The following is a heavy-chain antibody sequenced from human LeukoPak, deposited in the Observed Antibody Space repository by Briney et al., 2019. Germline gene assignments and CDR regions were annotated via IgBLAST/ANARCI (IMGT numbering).Heavy chain of an antibody. CDR1: GFTFSSYA. D-gene: IGHD6-19*01. J-gene: IGHJ6*02. CDR3: AKSGRQWLVQDPYGMDV. CDR2: ISYDGSNK. Sequence: GGSLRLSCAASGFTFSSYAMHWVRQAPGKGLEWVAVISYDGSNKYYADSVKGRFTISRDNSKNTLYLQMNSLRAEDTAVYYCAKSGRQWLVQDPYGMDVWGQGTTVTVSS. V-gene: IGHV3-30-3*02.